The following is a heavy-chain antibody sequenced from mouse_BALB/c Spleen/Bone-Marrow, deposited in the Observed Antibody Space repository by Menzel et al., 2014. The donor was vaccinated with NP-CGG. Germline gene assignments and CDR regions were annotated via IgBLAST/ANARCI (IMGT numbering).Heavy chain of an antibody. CDR3: ARKSYYYGKGAMDY. Sequence: VQLQQSGPGLVQPSQSLSIPCTVSGLSLTDYGVHWVRQSPGKGLEWLGVIWRGGSTDYNAAFISRLSISKDNSKSQVFFKMNSLQANDTAIYYCARKSYYYGKGAMDYWGQGTSVTVTS. CDR1: GLSLTDYG. D-gene: IGHD1-1*01. V-gene: IGHV2-2*02. CDR2: IWRGGST. J-gene: IGHJ4*01.